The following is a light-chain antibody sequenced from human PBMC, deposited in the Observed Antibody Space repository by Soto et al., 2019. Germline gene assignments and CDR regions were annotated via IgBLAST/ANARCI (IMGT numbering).Light chain of an antibody. V-gene: IGKV3-11*01. Sequence: EIVLTQSPATLSLSPGERATLSCRASQSVSSDLAWYQQKPGQAPRLLIYDTSNRATGIPDRFSGSGSGTDFTLTISSLEPEDFAIYYCQQRSDWPLTFGGGTKVEIK. J-gene: IGKJ4*01. CDR2: DTS. CDR1: QSVSSD. CDR3: QQRSDWPLT.